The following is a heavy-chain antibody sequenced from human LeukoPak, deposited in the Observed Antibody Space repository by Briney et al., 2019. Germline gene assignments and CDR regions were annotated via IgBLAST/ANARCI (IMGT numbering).Heavy chain of an antibody. CDR2: IIPIFGTA. V-gene: IGHV1-69*06. D-gene: IGHD3-10*01. Sequence: RWASVTVSCKASGGTFSSYAISWVRQAPGQGLEWMGGIIPIFGTANYAQKFQGRVTITAEKSTSTAYMELSSLRSEDTAVYYCAREGSCYYGSGSYCNFDYWGQGTLVTVSS. CDR1: GGTFSSYA. CDR3: AREGSCYYGSGSYCNFDY. J-gene: IGHJ4*02.